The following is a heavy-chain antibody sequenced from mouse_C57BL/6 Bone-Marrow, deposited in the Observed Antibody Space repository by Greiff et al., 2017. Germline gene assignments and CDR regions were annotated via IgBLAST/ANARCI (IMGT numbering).Heavy chain of an antibody. Sequence: EVQLQQSGPELVKPGASVKISCKASGYTFTDYYMNWVKQSHGRSLEWIGDINPNNGGTSYNQKFKGKATLTVDKSSSTAYMELRSLTSKDSAVYYCAGGYYYGSSLYGMDYWGQGTSVTVSA. CDR3: AGGYYYGSSLYGMDY. J-gene: IGHJ4*01. D-gene: IGHD1-1*01. V-gene: IGHV1-26*01. CDR2: INPNNGGT. CDR1: GYTFTDYY.